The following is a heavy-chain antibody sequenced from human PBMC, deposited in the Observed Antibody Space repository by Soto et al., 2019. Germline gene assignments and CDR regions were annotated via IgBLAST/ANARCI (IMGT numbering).Heavy chain of an antibody. Sequence: SETLSLTCAVYGGSFSGYYWSWIRQPPGKGLEWIGEINHSGSTNYNPSLKSRVTISVDTSKNQFSLELSSVSAADTAVYYCARCNDCSGGSCYGGSKNWFDPWGQGTLVTVSS. D-gene: IGHD2-15*01. CDR1: GGSFSGYY. CDR3: ARCNDCSGGSCYGGSKNWFDP. CDR2: INHSGST. V-gene: IGHV4-34*01. J-gene: IGHJ5*02.